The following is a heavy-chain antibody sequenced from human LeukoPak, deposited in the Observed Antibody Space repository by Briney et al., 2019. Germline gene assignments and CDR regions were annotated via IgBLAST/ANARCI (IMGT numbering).Heavy chain of an antibody. V-gene: IGHV5-51*01. CDR2: IYPGDSDT. J-gene: IGHJ3*02. CDR1: GYSFTSYW. D-gene: IGHD3-10*01. CDR3: ARRGFGGQDHGAFDI. Sequence: GGSLKISCKGSGYSFTSYWIGWVRQMPGKGLEWMGIIYPGDSDTRYSPSFQGQVTISADKSISTAYLQWSSLKASDTAMYYCARRGFGGQDHGAFDIWGQGTMVTVSS.